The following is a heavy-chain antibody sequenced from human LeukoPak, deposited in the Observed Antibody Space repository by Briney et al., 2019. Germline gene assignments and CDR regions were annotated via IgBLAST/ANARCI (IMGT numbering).Heavy chain of an antibody. J-gene: IGHJ4*02. CDR1: GFTFSGYW. CDR3: AIPNSVAGHY. Sequence: GGSLRLSCAASGFTFSGYWMSWARQAPGKGLEWVAIIKQDGSEKYYVGSVEGRFTISRDNAKNSLYLQMNSLRAEDTAVYYCAIPNSVAGHYWGQGTLVTVSS. D-gene: IGHD6-19*01. V-gene: IGHV3-7*01. CDR2: IKQDGSEK.